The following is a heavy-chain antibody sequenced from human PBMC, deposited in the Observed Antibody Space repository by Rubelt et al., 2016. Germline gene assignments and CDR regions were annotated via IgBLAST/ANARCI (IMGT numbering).Heavy chain of an antibody. CDR2: IYYSGST. Sequence: QLQLQESGPGLVKPSETLSLTCTVSGGSISSSSYYWGWIRQPPGKGLEWIGSIYYSGSTYYNPSLKSRVTISVDTSENQFSLKLSSVTAADTAVYYCASGGSGSYGTDYWGQGTLVTVSS. V-gene: IGHV4-39*01. J-gene: IGHJ4*02. D-gene: IGHD3-10*01. CDR1: GGSISSSSYY. CDR3: ASGGSGSYGTDY.